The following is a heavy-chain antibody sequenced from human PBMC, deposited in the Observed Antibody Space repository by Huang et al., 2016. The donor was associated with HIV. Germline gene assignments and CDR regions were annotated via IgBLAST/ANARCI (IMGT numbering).Heavy chain of an antibody. CDR3: AKDRIWAPARLDGMDV. CDR1: GYTLTDDY. CDR2: SNPKRGDT. Sequence: QVQLVQSGAEFKKPGASVKVSCKASGYTLTDDYLHWVRQAPGQGLEWMGWSNPKRGDTKVAQRLQGKVSMTADTSINTAYMEVTRLTSDDTATYYCAKDRIWAPARLDGMDVWGQGTTVVVSS. D-gene: IGHD6-19*01. J-gene: IGHJ6*02. V-gene: IGHV1-2*02.